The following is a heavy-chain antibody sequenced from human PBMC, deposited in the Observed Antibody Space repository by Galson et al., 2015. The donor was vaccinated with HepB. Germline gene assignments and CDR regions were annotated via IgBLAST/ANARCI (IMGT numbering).Heavy chain of an antibody. D-gene: IGHD3-9*01. V-gene: IGHV4-34*01. J-gene: IGHJ5*02. Sequence: LTCAVYGGSFSGYYWSRIRQPPGKGLEWIGEINHSGSTNYNPSLKSRVTISVDTSKNQFSLKLSSVTAADTAVYYCARGKGGLTGYYRNWFDPWGQGTLVTVSS. CDR3: ARGKGGLTGYYRNWFDP. CDR2: INHSGST. CDR1: GGSFSGYY.